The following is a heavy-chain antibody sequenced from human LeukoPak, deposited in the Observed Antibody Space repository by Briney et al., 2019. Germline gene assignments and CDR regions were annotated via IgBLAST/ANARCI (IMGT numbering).Heavy chain of an antibody. J-gene: IGHJ4*02. Sequence: SETLSLTCTVSGGSISSSSYYWGWIRQPPGKGLEWIGSIYYSGSTYYNPSLKSRVTISVDTSKNQFSLKQSSVTAADTAVYYCARGVVDTAMVPDFDYWGQGTLVTVSS. CDR2: IYYSGST. V-gene: IGHV4-39*07. D-gene: IGHD5-18*01. CDR3: ARGVVDTAMVPDFDY. CDR1: GGSISSSSYY.